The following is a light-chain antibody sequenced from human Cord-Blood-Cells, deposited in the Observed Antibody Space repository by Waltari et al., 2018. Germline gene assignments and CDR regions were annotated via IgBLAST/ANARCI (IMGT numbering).Light chain of an antibody. J-gene: IGLJ2*01. CDR3: SSYTSSSNVV. CDR1: SSDAGGYNY. CDR2: AVS. V-gene: IGLV2-14*01. Sequence: QSALTQPASVSGSPGQPITISCPATSSDAGGYNYVSWYQQHPGKAPKLMIYAVSNRPSGVSNRFSGSKSGNTASLTISGLQAEDEADYYCSSYTSSSNVVFGGGTKLTVL.